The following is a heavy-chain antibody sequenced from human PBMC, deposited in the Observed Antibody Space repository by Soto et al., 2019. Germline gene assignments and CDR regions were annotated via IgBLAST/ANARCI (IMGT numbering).Heavy chain of an antibody. J-gene: IGHJ4*02. V-gene: IGHV4-59*08. Sequence: QVQLQESGPGLVKPSETLSLTCTVSGGSISSYYWSWIRQPPGKGLEWIGYIYYIGSTNYNPSLKSRVTLSADTSKNQVSLKVSSVTAADTAVYYWARQTILGDDYWGQGTLVTVSS. CDR3: ARQTILGDDY. CDR1: GGSISSYY. D-gene: IGHD3-16*01. CDR2: IYYIGST.